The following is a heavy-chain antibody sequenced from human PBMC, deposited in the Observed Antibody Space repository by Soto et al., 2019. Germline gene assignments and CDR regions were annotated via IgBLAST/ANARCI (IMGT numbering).Heavy chain of an antibody. CDR3: ARDHCSGGDCFSNYYGMDI. J-gene: IGHJ6*02. V-gene: IGHV4-61*01. CDR1: SASVSSASYY. Sequence: QVQLQGSGPGLVKPSETLSLTCTVSSASVSSASYYWTWVRQPPGRGLEWIGYIYYSGSTNYNPSLMSRVTISVDTSKFQLPLKLSSVTAADTAVYYCARDHCSGGDCFSNYYGMDIWGQGTTVTVSS. D-gene: IGHD2-15*01. CDR2: IYYSGST.